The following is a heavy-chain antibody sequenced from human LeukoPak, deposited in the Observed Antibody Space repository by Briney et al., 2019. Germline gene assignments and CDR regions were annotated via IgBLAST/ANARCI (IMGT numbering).Heavy chain of an antibody. J-gene: IGHJ4*02. CDR1: GGSFSGYY. D-gene: IGHD5-18*01. CDR3: ARENNRIQLWSPLGY. Sequence: PSETLSLTCAVYGGSFSGYYWSWIRQPPGKGLEWIGEINHSGSTNYNPSLKSRVTISVDTSKNQFSLKLSSVTAADTAVYYCARENNRIQLWSPLGYWGQGTLVTVSS. CDR2: INHSGST. V-gene: IGHV4-34*01.